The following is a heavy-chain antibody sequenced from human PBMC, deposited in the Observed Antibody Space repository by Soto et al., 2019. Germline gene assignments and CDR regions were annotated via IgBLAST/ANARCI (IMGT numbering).Heavy chain of an antibody. J-gene: IGHJ4*02. CDR1: GKFFSNYW. CDR3: ARHWCSSVAVRPPGD. D-gene: IGHD6-6*01. CDR2: IFVGDSDT. Sequence: GESLKISCKGSGKFFSNYWIAWVRQMPGKGLEWMGVIFVGDSDTRYSPSFEGQVTLSADKSISTVYLQWDSLKASDTAIYYCARHWCSSVAVRPPGDWGQGTQVTVSS. V-gene: IGHV5-51*01.